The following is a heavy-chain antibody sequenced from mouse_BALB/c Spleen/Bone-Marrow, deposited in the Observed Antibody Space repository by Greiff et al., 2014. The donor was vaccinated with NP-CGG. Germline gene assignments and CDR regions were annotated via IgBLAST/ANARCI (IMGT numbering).Heavy chain of an antibody. CDR3: ARQRGYAYAMDY. Sequence: EVNLVESGGGLVKPGGSLKFSCAASGFAFSGYDMSWVRQTPEKRLEWVAYISSGGSNTYYPDTVKGRFTISRDNAKNTLYLQMNSLKSEDTAMYYCARQRGYAYAMDYWGQGISVTVSS. J-gene: IGHJ4*01. V-gene: IGHV5-12-1*01. D-gene: IGHD2-2*01. CDR2: ISSGGSNT. CDR1: GFAFSGYD.